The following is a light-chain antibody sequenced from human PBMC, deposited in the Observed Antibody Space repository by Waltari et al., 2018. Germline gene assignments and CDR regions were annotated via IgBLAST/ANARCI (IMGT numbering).Light chain of an antibody. V-gene: IGLV2-8*01. CDR1: SRDVGGFDS. CDR3: SSFAGSSQML. Sequence: QSALTQPPSASGSPGQSVTISCTGTSRDVGGFDSVSWYQQHPGKVPRLMIYEVSKRPSGVPDRFSGSKSGNTASLTVSGLQVEDEADYYCSSFAGSSQMLFGGGTKLTVL. J-gene: IGLJ2*01. CDR2: EVS.